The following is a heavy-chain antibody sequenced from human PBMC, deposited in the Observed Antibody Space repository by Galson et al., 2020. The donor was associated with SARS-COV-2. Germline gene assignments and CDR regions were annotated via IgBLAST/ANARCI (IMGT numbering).Heavy chain of an antibody. CDR2: INPNSGGT. CDR3: ARDGTAMVTNGFDI. Sequence: ASVKASCKASGYTFTGYYMHWVRQAPGQGLEWMGWINPNSGGTNYAQKFQGRVTMTRDTSISIAYMELSRLRSDDTAVYYCARDGTAMVTNGFDIWGQGTMVTVSS. V-gene: IGHV1-2*02. CDR1: GYTFTGYY. D-gene: IGHD5-18*01. J-gene: IGHJ3*02.